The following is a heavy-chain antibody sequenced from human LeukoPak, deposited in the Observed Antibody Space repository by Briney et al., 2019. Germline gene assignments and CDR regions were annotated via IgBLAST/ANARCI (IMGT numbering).Heavy chain of an antibody. V-gene: IGHV1-2*02. Sequence: ASVKVSCKASGYTFTGYYMHWVRQAPGQGLEWMGWINPNSGGTNYAQKFQGRVTMTRDMSISTAYMELSRLRSDDTAVYYCASEVEMATGFDYWGQGTLVTVSS. J-gene: IGHJ4*02. CDR3: ASEVEMATGFDY. CDR1: GYTFTGYY. D-gene: IGHD5-24*01. CDR2: INPNSGGT.